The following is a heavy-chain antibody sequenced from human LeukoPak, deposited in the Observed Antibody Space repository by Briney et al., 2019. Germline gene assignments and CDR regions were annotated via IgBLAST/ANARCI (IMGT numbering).Heavy chain of an antibody. J-gene: IGHJ3*02. CDR1: GFTFSSYG. CDR2: ISYDGSNK. CDR3: AKLPDKGAFDI. V-gene: IGHV3-30*18. Sequence: GRSLRLSCAASGFTFSSYGMHWVRQAPGKGLEWVAVISYDGSNKYYADSVKGRFTISRDNSKNTLYLQMNSLRAEDTAVYYCAKLPDKGAFDIWGQGTMVTVSS.